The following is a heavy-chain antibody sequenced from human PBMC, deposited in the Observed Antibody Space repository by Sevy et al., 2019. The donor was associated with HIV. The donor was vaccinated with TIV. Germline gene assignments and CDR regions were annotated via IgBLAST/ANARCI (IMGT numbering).Heavy chain of an antibody. D-gene: IGHD2-2*01. Sequence: GGSLRLSCAASEFTFSSYDMHWVRQATGKGLEWVSTIGTAGDTYYPGSVKGRFTISRENAKNSLYLQMNSLRAGDTAVYYCARGGDIVVVPAVWGYMDVWGKGTTVTVSS. V-gene: IGHV3-13*01. CDR1: EFTFSSYD. CDR3: ARGGDIVVVPAVWGYMDV. J-gene: IGHJ6*03. CDR2: IGTAGDT.